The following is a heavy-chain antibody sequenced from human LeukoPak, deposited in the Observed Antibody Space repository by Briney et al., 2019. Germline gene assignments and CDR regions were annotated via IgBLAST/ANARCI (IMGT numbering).Heavy chain of an antibody. J-gene: IGHJ5*02. D-gene: IGHD1-20*01. CDR2: INPNSGGT. V-gene: IGHV1-2*02. CDR3: ARSGNNWHDSPRFDP. CDR1: GYTFTGYY. Sequence: ASVKVSCKASGYTFTGYYMHWVRQAPGQGLEWMGWINPNSGGTNYAQKFQGRVTMTRDTSISTAYMELSRLRSDDTAVYYCARSGNNWHDSPRFDPWGQGTLVTVSS.